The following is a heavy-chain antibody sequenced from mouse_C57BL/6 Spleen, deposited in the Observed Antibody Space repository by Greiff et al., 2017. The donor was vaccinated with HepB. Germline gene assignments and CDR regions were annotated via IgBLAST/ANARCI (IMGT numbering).Heavy chain of an antibody. CDR2: IYPGDGDT. V-gene: IGHV1-80*01. J-gene: IGHJ2*01. CDR3: ARRQLRLDFDY. D-gene: IGHD3-2*02. CDR1: GYAFSSYW. Sequence: VQLQQSGAELVKPGASVKISCKASGYAFSSYWMNWVKQRPGKGLEWIGHIYPGDGDTNYNGKFKGKATLTADKSSSTAYMQLSSLTSEDSAVYFCARRQLRLDFDYWGQGTTLTVSS.